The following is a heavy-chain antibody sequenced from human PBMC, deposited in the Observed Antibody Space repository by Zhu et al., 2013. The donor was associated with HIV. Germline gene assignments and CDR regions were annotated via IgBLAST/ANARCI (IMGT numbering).Heavy chain of an antibody. J-gene: IGHJ2*01. CDR2: INHSGST. CDR3: ARFGVPDNYWYFDL. Sequence: QVQLQQWGAGLLKPSETLSLTCAVYGGSFSGYYWSWIRQPPGKGLEWIGEINHSGSTNYNPSLKSRVTISVDTSKNQFSLKLSSVTAADTAVYYCARFGVPDNYWYFDLWGLAPWSLSPQ. D-gene: IGHD2-2*01. CDR1: GGSFSGYY. V-gene: IGHV4-34*01.